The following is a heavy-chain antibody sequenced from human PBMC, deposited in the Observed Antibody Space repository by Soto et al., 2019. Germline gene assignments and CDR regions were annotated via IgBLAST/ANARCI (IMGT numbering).Heavy chain of an antibody. J-gene: IGHJ5*02. Sequence: ASVKVSCKASGYTFTSYYMNRVRQAPRQGLECMLIINPGGGRTSYAPKLQGRVTITRDTSTRTVYMERNSLTADDTAVYYCTRDASRDSSSRGWFDPSGPGTLVTVSS. D-gene: IGHD6-13*01. CDR3: TRDASRDSSSRGWFDP. CDR2: INPGGGRT. V-gene: IGHV1-46*01. CDR1: GYTFTSYY.